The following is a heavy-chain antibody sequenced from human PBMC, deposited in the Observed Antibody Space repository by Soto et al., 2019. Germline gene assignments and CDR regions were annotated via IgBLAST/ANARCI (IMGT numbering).Heavy chain of an antibody. CDR1: GGTFSSYA. CDR3: ARKGLRDGYNQYYFDY. J-gene: IGHJ4*02. D-gene: IGHD5-12*01. CDR2: IILIFGTA. V-gene: IGHV1-69*06. Sequence: QVQLVQSGAEVKKPGSSVKVSCKASGGTFSSYAISWVRQAPGQGLEWMGGIILIFGTANYAQKFQGRVTITADKSTSTAYMELSSLRSEDTAVYYCARKGLRDGYNQYYFDYWGQGTLVTVSS.